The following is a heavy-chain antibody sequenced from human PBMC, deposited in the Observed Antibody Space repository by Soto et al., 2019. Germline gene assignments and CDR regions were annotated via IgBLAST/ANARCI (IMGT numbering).Heavy chain of an antibody. D-gene: IGHD3-22*01. V-gene: IGHV4-39*01. CDR2: VHYTGNT. Sequence: QLQLKESGPGLVKPSETLSLTCTVSHGSITRSTFYWGWIRQPPGKGLEWIGSVHYTGNTYYNPSLKSRVTISIDSSKNHLYLKLSSVTAADTAVYYCARHLYSGDRSGYYGYWGQGALVTVSS. CDR3: ARHLYSGDRSGYYGY. J-gene: IGHJ4*02. CDR1: HGSITRSTFY.